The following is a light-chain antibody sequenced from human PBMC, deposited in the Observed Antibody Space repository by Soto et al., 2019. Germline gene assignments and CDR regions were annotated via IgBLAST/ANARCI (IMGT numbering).Light chain of an antibody. Sequence: SVLTQPASVSGSPGQSITISCTGTISDFVVYNYVSWYQQHPGKAPKLMIYGVSNRPSGVSNRFSGSKSGNTASLTISGLQDDDEADYYCRSHTISIPLQDFATGPKVTV. J-gene: IGLJ1*01. CDR3: RSHTISIPLQD. CDR1: ISDFVVYNY. CDR2: GVS. V-gene: IGLV2-14*01.